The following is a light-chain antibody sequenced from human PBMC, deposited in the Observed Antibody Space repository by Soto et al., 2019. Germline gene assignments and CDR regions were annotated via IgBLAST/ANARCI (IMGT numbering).Light chain of an antibody. CDR2: DAS. J-gene: IGKJ2*01. CDR3: QQGSNWPRFT. V-gene: IGKV3-11*01. Sequence: EIVLTQSPATLSLSPGERATLSCRASQSVSNYLAWYQQRPGQAPRLLIYDASNRATGIPARFSGSGSGTDFTLTISSLEPEDFAVYYCQQGSNWPRFTFGQGTKLDIK. CDR1: QSVSNY.